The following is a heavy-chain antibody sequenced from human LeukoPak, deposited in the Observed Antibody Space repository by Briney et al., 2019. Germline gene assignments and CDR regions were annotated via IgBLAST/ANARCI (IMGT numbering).Heavy chain of an antibody. CDR3: ARGGYRYVNYFDY. V-gene: IGHV4-59*01. CDR1: GDSMKSYY. CDR2: IYYSGNI. J-gene: IGHJ4*02. Sequence: SETLSLTCTVSGDSMKSYYWTWIRQTPGKGLEWIGHIYYSGNINYNPSLKSRLTISLDTSKSQFSLKLSSVTAADTAVYYCARGGYRYVNYFDYWGQGTLVTVSS. D-gene: IGHD5-18*01.